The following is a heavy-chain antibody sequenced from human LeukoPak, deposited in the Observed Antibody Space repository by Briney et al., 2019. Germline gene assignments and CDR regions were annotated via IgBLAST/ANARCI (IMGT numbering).Heavy chain of an antibody. CDR2: INAGNGNT. J-gene: IGHJ4*02. CDR3: ARVLWRGRTSLGY. D-gene: IGHD2-21*02. V-gene: IGHV1-3*01. CDR1: GYTFTSYA. Sequence: ASVKVSCKASGYTFTSYAMHWVRQAPGQRLEWMGWINAGNGNTKYSQKFQGRVTSTRDTSASTAYMELSSLRSEDTAVYYCARVLWRGRTSLGYWGQGTLVTVSS.